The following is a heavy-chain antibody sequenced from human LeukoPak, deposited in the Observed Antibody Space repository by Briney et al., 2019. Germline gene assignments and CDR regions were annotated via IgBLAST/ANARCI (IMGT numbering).Heavy chain of an antibody. CDR3: ARDMVAEAGTRWGDY. D-gene: IGHD6-19*01. CDR2: IGEEKSDSWT. Sequence: GGSLRLSCAASGFTFSNYPMGWVRQAPGKGLEWLSAIGEEKSDSWTKSADSVKGRFTISRDNSENTLYLQMNSLRAEDTAVYYCARDMVAEAGTRWGDYWGQGTLVTVSS. J-gene: IGHJ4*02. V-gene: IGHV3-23*01. CDR1: GFTFSNYP.